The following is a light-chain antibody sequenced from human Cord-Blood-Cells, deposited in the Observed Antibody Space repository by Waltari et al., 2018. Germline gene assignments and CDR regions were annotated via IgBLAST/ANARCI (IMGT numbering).Light chain of an antibody. CDR1: SSDGAGCNH. CDR2: DVS. Sequence: QSALPQPASASGSPGQSITISCPGTSSDGAGCNHVSWYQQHPGKAPKLMIYDVSNRPSGVSNRFSGSKSGNTASLTISGLQAEDEADYYCSSYTSSSTLVFGTGTKVTVL. CDR3: SSYTSSSTLV. V-gene: IGLV2-14*01. J-gene: IGLJ1*01.